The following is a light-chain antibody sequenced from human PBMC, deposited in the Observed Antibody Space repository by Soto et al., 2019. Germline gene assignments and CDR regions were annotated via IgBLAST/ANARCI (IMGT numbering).Light chain of an antibody. CDR1: QSVSDN. V-gene: IGKV3D-15*01. CDR2: GAS. J-gene: IGKJ4*01. CDR3: QQYNDWPLT. Sequence: EIVLTQSPATLSVSPGERVTLSCRASQSVSDNLAWYQQKPGQAPRLLIYGASIRATDIPARFSGSGSGTEFSLTISSLQSEDFAVYYCQQYNDWPLTFGGVTKVDSK.